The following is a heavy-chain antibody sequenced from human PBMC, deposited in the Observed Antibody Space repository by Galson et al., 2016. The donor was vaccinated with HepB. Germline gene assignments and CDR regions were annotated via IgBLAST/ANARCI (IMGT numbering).Heavy chain of an antibody. CDR3: VKGCSKDYYHMDV. CDR1: GFPFSSYV. D-gene: IGHD2-2*01. Sequence: SLRLSCAASGFPFSSYVMRWVRQAPGNGLEWVSRVTASGSNTYYAATVKGRSTISRDTSKNTRYVQINSLRAEDTAIYYCVKGCSKDYYHMDVWGRGTTVTVSS. CDR2: VTASGSNT. V-gene: IGHV3-23*01. J-gene: IGHJ6*03.